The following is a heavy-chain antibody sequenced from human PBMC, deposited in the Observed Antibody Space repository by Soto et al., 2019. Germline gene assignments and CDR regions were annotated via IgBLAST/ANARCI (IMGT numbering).Heavy chain of an antibody. CDR2: ISYDGSNK. CDR3: ARGAFWVGAPVDY. CDR1: GFTFSSYA. V-gene: IGHV3-30-3*01. J-gene: IGHJ4*02. Sequence: QVQLVESGGGVVQPGRSLRLSCAASGFTFSSYAMHWVRQAPGKGLEWVAVISYDGSNKYYADSVKGRFTISRDNSKNTLYLQMNSLRAEDTAVYYCARGAFWVGAPVDYWGQGTLVTVSS. D-gene: IGHD1-26*01.